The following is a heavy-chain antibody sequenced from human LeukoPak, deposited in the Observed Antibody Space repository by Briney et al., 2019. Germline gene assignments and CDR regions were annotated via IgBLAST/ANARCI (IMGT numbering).Heavy chain of an antibody. J-gene: IGHJ4*02. D-gene: IGHD4-23*01. V-gene: IGHV3-7*01. CDR1: GFTFSSYA. CDR3: AKEGQSPGYGGKPGDD. Sequence: GGSLRLSCAASGFTFSSYAMSWVRQAPGKGLEWVANIKEDGSEKYHVDSVKGRFTISRDNAKNSLFLQMNSLRAEDTAVYYCAKEGQSPGYGGKPGDDWGQGTLVIVSS. CDR2: IKEDGSEK.